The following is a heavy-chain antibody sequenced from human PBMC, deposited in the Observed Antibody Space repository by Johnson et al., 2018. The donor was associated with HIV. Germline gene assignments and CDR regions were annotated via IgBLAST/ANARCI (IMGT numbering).Heavy chain of an antibody. Sequence: MQLVESGGGLVQPGGSLRLSCAASAFTFSTYDMHWVRQATGKGLEWVSVIYSDGSIYYADSVKGRFTISRDNAKNSLYLQMNSLRAEDTAVYYCARENYYNFPLDAFDIWGQGTMVTVSS. V-gene: IGHV3-66*01. CDR3: ARENYYNFPLDAFDI. D-gene: IGHD3-3*01. J-gene: IGHJ3*02. CDR1: AFTFSTYD. CDR2: IYSDGSI.